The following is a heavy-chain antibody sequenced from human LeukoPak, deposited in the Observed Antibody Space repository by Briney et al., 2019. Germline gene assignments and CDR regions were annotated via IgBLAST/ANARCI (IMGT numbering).Heavy chain of an antibody. CDR2: ILYSGST. V-gene: IGHV4-59*12. CDR3: AKGAGGFSYYNWFDP. D-gene: IGHD5-18*01. J-gene: IGHJ5*02. Sequence: SETLSLTCTVSGGSISSYYWSWIRQPPGKGLEWIGYILYSGSTNYNPSLKSRVTISVDTSKNQFSLKLASVTAADTAIYYCAKGAGGFSYYNWFDPWGQGTLVTVSS. CDR1: GGSISSYY.